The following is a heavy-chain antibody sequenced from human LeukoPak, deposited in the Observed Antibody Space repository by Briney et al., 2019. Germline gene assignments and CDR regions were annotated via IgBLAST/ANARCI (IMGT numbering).Heavy chain of an antibody. Sequence: SETLSLTCTVSGGSISSNSYYWGWIRQTPGKGLEWIGYMSYSGSTYYNPSLKSRVTISVDRSKNQFSLKLSSVTAADTAVYYCASNSGWYDSGTIDHWGQGTLVTVSS. V-gene: IGHV4-39*07. J-gene: IGHJ4*02. CDR1: GGSISSNSYY. CDR3: ASNSGWYDSGTIDH. D-gene: IGHD6-19*01. CDR2: MSYSGST.